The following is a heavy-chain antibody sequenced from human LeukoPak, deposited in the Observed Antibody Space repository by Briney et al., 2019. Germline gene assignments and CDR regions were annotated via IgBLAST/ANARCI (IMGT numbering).Heavy chain of an antibody. CDR3: ARDRAVGAMGLYYYYGMDV. CDR2: INESGST. Sequence: SETLSLTCAVFGGSFSGYFWSWIRQPPGKGLEWIGEINESGSTYYNPSLKSRVTISVDTSKNQFSLKLSSVTAADTAVYYCARDRAVGAMGLYYYYGMDVWGQGTTVTVSS. V-gene: IGHV4-34*01. CDR1: GGSFSGYF. D-gene: IGHD1-26*01. J-gene: IGHJ6*02.